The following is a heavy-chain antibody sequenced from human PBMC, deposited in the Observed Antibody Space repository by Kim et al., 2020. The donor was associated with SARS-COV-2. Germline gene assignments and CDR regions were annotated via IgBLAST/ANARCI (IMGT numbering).Heavy chain of an antibody. D-gene: IGHD3-10*01. CDR2: IWYDGSNK. J-gene: IGHJ4*02. CDR3: AKDHEYYYGSGLDY. V-gene: IGHV3-33*06. CDR1: GFTFSSYA. Sequence: GGSLRLSCAASGFTFSSYAMHWVRQAPGKGLEWVAVIWYDGSNKYYADSVKGRFTISRANSKNTLYLQMNSLRAEDTAVYYCAKDHEYYYGSGLDYWGQGTLVTVSS.